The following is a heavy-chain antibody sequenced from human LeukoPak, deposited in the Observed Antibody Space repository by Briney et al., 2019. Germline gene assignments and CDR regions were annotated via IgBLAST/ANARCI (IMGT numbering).Heavy chain of an antibody. CDR3: ATFSEDYVWGSYNI. CDR1: GYIFTSYG. J-gene: IGHJ4*02. Sequence: EASVKVSCKASGYIFTSYGINWVRQATGQGLEWMGWMNPNRGNTGYAQKFQGGVTITRNTSISTAYMELSSLRSEDTAVYYCATFSEDYVWGSYNIWGQGTLVTVSS. D-gene: IGHD3-16*01. CDR2: MNPNRGNT. V-gene: IGHV1-8*03.